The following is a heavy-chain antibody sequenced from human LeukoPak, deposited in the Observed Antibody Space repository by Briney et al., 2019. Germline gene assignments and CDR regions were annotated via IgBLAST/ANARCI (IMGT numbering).Heavy chain of an antibody. CDR3: ARDDYGSGTYYRYFDY. D-gene: IGHD3-10*01. CDR1: GFTVSSNY. V-gene: IGHV3-66*01. J-gene: IGHJ4*02. CDR2: IYNDGTT. Sequence: GGSLRLSCAASGFTVSSNYMSWVRQAPGKGLEWVSVIYNDGTTYYADSVKGRFTISRDNSKNTVYLQMNSLRAEDTAVYYCARDDYGSGTYYRYFDYWGQGSLVTVSS.